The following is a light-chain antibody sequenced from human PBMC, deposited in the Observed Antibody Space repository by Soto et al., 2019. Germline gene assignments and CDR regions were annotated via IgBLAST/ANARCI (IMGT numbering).Light chain of an antibody. Sequence: EIVLTQSPGTLSLSPWERATLSCRASQSVSSSYLAWYQQKPGQAPRLLIYDGSKRAAGVPDRISGDGSGTDYTLTISSLEPEDFAVYYCQQRTRWPMTFGQGTRLEIK. CDR3: QQRTRWPMT. V-gene: IGKV3D-20*02. J-gene: IGKJ5*01. CDR1: QSVSSSY. CDR2: DGS.